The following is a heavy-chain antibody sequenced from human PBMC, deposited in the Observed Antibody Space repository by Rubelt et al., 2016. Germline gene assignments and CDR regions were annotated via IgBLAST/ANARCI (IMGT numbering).Heavy chain of an antibody. Sequence: SGFTFSSYGMSWVRQAPGKGLEWVSTITDGGVATHYADSVEGRFTISRDNAENSLYLQMNSLRAEDTAVYYCARNWGRLFYFDYWGQGTLVTVSS. D-gene: IGHD7-27*01. CDR1: GFTFSSYG. CDR2: ITDGGVAT. V-gene: IGHV3-23*01. J-gene: IGHJ4*02. CDR3: ARNWGRLFYFDY.